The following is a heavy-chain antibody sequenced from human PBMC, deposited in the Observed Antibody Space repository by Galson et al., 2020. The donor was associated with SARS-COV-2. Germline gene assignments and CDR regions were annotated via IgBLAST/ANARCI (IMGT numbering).Heavy chain of an antibody. CDR3: AKDSDFGDYAPSN. CDR2: IWYDGNYK. CDR1: GFTFYRYG. J-gene: IGHJ4*02. V-gene: IGHV3-33*06. D-gene: IGHD4-17*01. Sequence: QLGESLKISCAASGFTFYRYGMHWVRQAPGKGMEWLAVIWYDGNYKYYGDSVRDRFTISRDNSKNTVDLQMSSLRVEDTAVYYCAKDSDFGDYAPSNWGQGTLVTVSS.